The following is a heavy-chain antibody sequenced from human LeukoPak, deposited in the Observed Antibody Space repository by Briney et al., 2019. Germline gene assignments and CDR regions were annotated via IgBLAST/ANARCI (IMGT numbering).Heavy chain of an antibody. Sequence: GGSLRLSCAASGLTLSSNAMHWVRQAPGKGLEWVAVISYDGSNKYYADSVKGRFTISRDTSKNTLYLQMNSLRAEDTAVYYCARVPDYDILTGPFDYWGQGTLVTVSS. CDR2: ISYDGSNK. CDR1: GLTLSSNA. CDR3: ARVPDYDILTGPFDY. J-gene: IGHJ4*02. V-gene: IGHV3-30-3*01. D-gene: IGHD3-9*01.